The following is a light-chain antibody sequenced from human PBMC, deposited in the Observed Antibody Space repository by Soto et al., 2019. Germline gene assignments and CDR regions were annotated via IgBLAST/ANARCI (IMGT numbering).Light chain of an antibody. CDR3: QQSYTTVCT. V-gene: IGKV1-39*01. CDR1: QSISNY. Sequence: DIQMTQSPSSLSASVGDRVTITCRASQSISNYLKWYQQKPGKAPKLLIYAASSLQSGVPSRFSGSGSGTDFTLTISSLQPEDCATYSCQQSYTTVCTFGPGTNVDI. CDR2: AAS. J-gene: IGKJ3*01.